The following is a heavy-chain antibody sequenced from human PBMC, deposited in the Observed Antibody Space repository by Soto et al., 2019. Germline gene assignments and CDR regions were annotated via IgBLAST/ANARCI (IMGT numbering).Heavy chain of an antibody. D-gene: IGHD1-26*01. CDR1: GFTFSNYD. CDR3: ARAQRSGNYDY. V-gene: IGHV3-64*01. CDR2: INDNGAYT. Sequence: GGSLRLSCAVYGFTFSNYDVHWVRQAPGKGLEYISAINDNGAYTYYANSVKGRFTISRDNSNNMLYLQMGSLRLDDMAVYYCARAQRSGNYDYWGQGTLVTVSS. J-gene: IGHJ4*02.